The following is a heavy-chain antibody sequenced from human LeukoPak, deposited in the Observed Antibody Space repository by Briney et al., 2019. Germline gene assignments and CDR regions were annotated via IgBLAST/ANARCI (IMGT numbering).Heavy chain of an antibody. CDR2: VSYSGST. J-gene: IGHJ4*02. Sequence: SETLSLTCTVSGGSISGYYWSWIRQPPGKGLEWIAFVSYSGSTNYNPSLKNRVTISRDTSKNQLSLKLSSVTAADTAVYYCARDWGSAGGFDFWGQGALVTVSS. CDR3: ARDWGSAGGFDF. V-gene: IGHV4-59*01. D-gene: IGHD6-13*01. CDR1: GGSISGYY.